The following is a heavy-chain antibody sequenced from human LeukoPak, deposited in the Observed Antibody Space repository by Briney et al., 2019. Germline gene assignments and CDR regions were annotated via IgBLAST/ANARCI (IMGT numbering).Heavy chain of an antibody. CDR1: GFTFDDYA. CDR3: AKDKAPGGDYVWGIEN. CDR2: ISWDGGST. J-gene: IGHJ4*02. D-gene: IGHD3-16*01. V-gene: IGHV3-43D*03. Sequence: GGSLRLSCAASGFTFDDYAMHWVRQAPGKGLEWVSLISWDGGSTYYADSVKGRFTISRDNSKNSLYLQMNSLRAEDTALYYCAKDKAPGGDYVWGIENWGRGTLVTVSS.